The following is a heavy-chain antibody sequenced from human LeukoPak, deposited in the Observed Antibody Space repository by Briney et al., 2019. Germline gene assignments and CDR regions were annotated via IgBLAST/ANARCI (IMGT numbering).Heavy chain of an antibody. J-gene: IGHJ6*03. D-gene: IGHD2-2*01. Sequence: GGSLRLSCAASGFPFSVYAMNWVRLAPGKGLEWVSFIGSAGTDIYYADSVRGRFTVSRDNVENSLYLQMDSLRVEDTAVYYCVRDFEVPSAAPDYYYYYYMDVWGKGTTVTVSS. CDR2: IGSAGTDI. V-gene: IGHV3-21*05. CDR3: VRDFEVPSAAPDYYYYYYMDV. CDR1: GFPFSVYA.